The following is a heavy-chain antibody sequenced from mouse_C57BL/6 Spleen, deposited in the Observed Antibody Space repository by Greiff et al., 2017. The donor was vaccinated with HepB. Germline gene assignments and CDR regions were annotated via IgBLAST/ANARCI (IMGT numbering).Heavy chain of an antibody. Sequence: VQLQQSGPELVKPGASVKISCKASGYTFTDYYMNWVKQSHGKSLEWIGDINPNNGGTSYNQKFKGKATLTVDKSSSTAYMEFRSLTSEDSAVYYCASIRYYGKDFDYWGQGTTLTVSS. D-gene: IGHD1-1*01. J-gene: IGHJ2*01. CDR1: GYTFTDYY. CDR3: ASIRYYGKDFDY. CDR2: INPNNGGT. V-gene: IGHV1-26*01.